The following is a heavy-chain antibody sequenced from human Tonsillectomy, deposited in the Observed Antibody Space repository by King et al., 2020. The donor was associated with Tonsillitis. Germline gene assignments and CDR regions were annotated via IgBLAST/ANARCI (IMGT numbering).Heavy chain of an antibody. CDR2: SRDKDHKFST. Sequence: VQLVESGVGLVQPGGSLTLSCAISGFRFSDYYMDWCRQAPGKGLEWVGVSRDKDHKFSTEYSASLKGRFTISRDDSKNSLSLQLNSLSVEDTAVYYCARSSLVIQGLIFAFDLWGQGTMVTVSS. V-gene: IGHV3-72*01. J-gene: IGHJ3*01. CDR3: ARSSLVIQGLIFAFDL. D-gene: IGHD2/OR15-2a*01. CDR1: GFRFSDYY.